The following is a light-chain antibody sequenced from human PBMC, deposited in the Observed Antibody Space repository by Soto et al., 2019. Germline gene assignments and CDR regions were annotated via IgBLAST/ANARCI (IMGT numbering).Light chain of an antibody. J-gene: IGLJ2*01. CDR2: DVT. CDR3: GLYTLSDTVI. V-gene: IGLV2-18*01. Sequence: QSVLTQPPSVSGSPGHSVTISCTGTSEVGSYSRVSWYQQSPGTSPKLLIYDVTKRPLGVSDRFSGSKSGNTASLTISGLQTDDEADYYCGLYTLSDTVILGGGTNLTVL. CDR1: SEVGSYSR.